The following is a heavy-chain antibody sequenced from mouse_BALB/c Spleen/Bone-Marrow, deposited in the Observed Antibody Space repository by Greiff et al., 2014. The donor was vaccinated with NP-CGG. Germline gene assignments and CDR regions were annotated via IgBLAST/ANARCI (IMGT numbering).Heavy chain of an antibody. J-gene: IGHJ3*01. Sequence: VQLQQSGAELVKPGASVKLSCIASGFNIKDTYMHWVKQRPEQGLEWIGRIDPANGNTKYDPKFQGKATITADTSSNTAYLQLSSLTSEDTAVYYCAMYYYGSSLFAYWGQGTLVTVSA. D-gene: IGHD1-1*01. CDR3: AMYYYGSSLFAY. V-gene: IGHV14-3*02. CDR1: GFNIKDTY. CDR2: IDPANGNT.